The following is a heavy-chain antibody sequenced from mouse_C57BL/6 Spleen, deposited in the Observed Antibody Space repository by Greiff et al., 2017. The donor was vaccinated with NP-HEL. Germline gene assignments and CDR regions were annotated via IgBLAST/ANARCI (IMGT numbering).Heavy chain of an antibody. CDR1: GYTFTSYW. V-gene: IGHV1-64*01. CDR3: ARAFYYYGSTDY. D-gene: IGHD1-1*01. Sequence: VQLQQPGAELVKPGASVKLSCKASGYTFTSYWMHWVKQRPGQGLEWIGMIHPNSGSTNYNEKFKSKATLTVDKSSSTAYMQLSSLTSEDSAVYYCARAFYYYGSTDYWGQGTTLTVSS. J-gene: IGHJ2*01. CDR2: IHPNSGST.